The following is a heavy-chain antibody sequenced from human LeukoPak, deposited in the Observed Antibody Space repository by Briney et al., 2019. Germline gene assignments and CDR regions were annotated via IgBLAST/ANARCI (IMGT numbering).Heavy chain of an antibody. V-gene: IGHV1-69*01. CDR1: GGTFSSYA. Sequence: AASVKVSCKASGGTFSSYAISWVRQAPGQGLEWMGGIIPIFGTANYAQKFQGRVTITADESTSTAYMELSSLRSEDTAVYYCARAPSPLREGNNPNCFAPGGKGPLVTVSS. D-gene: IGHD5-24*01. CDR3: ARAPSPLREGNNPNCFAP. CDR2: IIPIFGTA. J-gene: IGHJ5*02.